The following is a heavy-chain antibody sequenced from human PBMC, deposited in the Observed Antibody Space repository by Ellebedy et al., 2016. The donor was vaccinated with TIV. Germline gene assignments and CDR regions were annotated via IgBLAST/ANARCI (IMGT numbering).Heavy chain of an antibody. CDR1: GFTFSDYY. J-gene: IGHJ6*02. D-gene: IGHD3-10*01. CDR2: ISSSGSYT. Sequence: PGGSLRLSCAASGFTFSDYYMSWIRQAPGKGLEWVSYISSSGSYTNYADSVKGRFTISRDNAKNSLYLQMNSLRAEDTAVYYCARDNRGLTMVRGVIKPYYYGMDVWGQGTTVTVSS. CDR3: ARDNRGLTMVRGVIKPYYYGMDV. V-gene: IGHV3-11*06.